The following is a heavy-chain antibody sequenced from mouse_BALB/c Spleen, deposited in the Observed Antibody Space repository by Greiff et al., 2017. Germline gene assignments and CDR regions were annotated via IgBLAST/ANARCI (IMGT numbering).Heavy chain of an antibody. CDR3: ASISFAY. CDR1: GYTFTSYW. CDR2: INPSTGYT. J-gene: IGHJ3*01. V-gene: IGHV1-7*01. Sequence: VQLQQSGAELAKPGASVKMSCKASGYTFTSYWMHWVKQRPGQGLEWIGYINPSTGYTEYNQKFKDKATLTADKSSSTAYMQLSSLTSEDSAVYYCASISFAYWGQGTLVTVSA.